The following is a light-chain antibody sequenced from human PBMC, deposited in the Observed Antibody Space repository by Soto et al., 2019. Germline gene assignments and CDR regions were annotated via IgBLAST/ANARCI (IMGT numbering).Light chain of an antibody. J-gene: IGKJ1*01. V-gene: IGKV1-5*03. Sequence: DIQMTQSPSTLSASVGDTVTVTCRASQSVSGWLAWYQQKPGKAPKLMIYTASTLKSGVPSRFSGSGSGTECTLTISSLQPDDFATYYCQHYNSYSEALGQGTKVDIK. CDR3: QHYNSYSEA. CDR1: QSVSGW. CDR2: TAS.